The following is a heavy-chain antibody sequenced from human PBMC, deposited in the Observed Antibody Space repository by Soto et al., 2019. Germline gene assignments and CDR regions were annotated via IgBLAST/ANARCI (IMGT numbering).Heavy chain of an antibody. CDR2: IYYSGST. V-gene: IGHV4-39*01. CDR3: AREPGGGFDY. CDR1: GGSISSSSYY. J-gene: IGHJ4*02. D-gene: IGHD1-26*01. Sequence: SETLSLTCTVSGGSISSSSYYWGWIRQPPGKGLEWIGSIYYSGSTYYNPSLKSRVTISVDTSKNQFSLKLSSVTAADTAVYYCAREPGGGFDYWGQGTLVTVSS.